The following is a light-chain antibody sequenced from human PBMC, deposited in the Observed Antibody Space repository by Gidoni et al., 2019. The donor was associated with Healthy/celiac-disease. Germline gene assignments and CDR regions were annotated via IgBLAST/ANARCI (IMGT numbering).Light chain of an antibody. V-gene: IGKV1-39*01. CDR2: AAS. CDR3: QQSYSTPPGYT. Sequence: DIQMTQSPSSLSASVGDRVTITCRARQGISSYLNWYQQKPGKAPKLLIYAASSLQSGVPSRFSGSGSGTDFTLTISSLQPEDFATYYCQQSYSTPPGYTFGQGTKLEIK. J-gene: IGKJ2*01. CDR1: QGISSY.